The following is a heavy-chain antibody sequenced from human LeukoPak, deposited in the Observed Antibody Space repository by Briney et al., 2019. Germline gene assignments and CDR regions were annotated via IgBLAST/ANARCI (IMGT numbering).Heavy chain of an antibody. CDR2: MNPNSGNT. V-gene: IGHV1-8*01. J-gene: IGHJ5*02. Sequence: ASVKVSCKASGYTFTSYDTNWVRQATGQGLEWMGWMNPNSGNTGYAQKFQGRVTMTRNTSISTAYMELSSLRSEDTAVYYCAREYDFWSGYYMYNWFDPWGQGTLVTVSS. CDR3: AREYDFWSGYYMYNWFDP. D-gene: IGHD3-3*01. CDR1: GYTFTSYD.